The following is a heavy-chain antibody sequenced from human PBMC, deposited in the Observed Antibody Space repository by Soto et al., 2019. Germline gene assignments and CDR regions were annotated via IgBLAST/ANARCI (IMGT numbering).Heavy chain of an antibody. J-gene: IGHJ6*02. CDR3: AKGRYCSSTSCYFYYYYGMDV. D-gene: IGHD2-2*01. V-gene: IGHV3-23*01. CDR1: GFTFSSYS. Sequence: EVQLLESGGGLVQPGGSLRLSCAASGFTFSSYSMSWVRQAPGKGLEWVSALSGSGGSTYYAASVKGRFTISRDNSKNTLFLQMNSLRAEDTAVYYCAKGRYCSSTSCYFYYYYGMDVWGQGTTVTVSS. CDR2: LSGSGGST.